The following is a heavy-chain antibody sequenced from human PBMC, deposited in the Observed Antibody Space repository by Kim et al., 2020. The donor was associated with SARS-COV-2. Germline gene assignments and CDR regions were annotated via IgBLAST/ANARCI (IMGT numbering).Heavy chain of an antibody. D-gene: IGHD2-2*02. V-gene: IGHV3-23*01. CDR2: ISGTGGST. CDR3: AKDSPQFIVLLPATIEV. Sequence: GGSLRLSCAAAGFSFSSCAMTWVRQAPGKGLEWVSAISGTGGSTYYADSVKGRFTISRDNSENTLYLQMNSLRAEDTAIYYCAKDSPQFIVLLPATIEVWSQGTLVTVSS. J-gene: IGHJ4*02. CDR1: GFSFSSCA.